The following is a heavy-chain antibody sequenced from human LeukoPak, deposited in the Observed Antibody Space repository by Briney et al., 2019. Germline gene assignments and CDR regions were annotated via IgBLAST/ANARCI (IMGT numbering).Heavy chain of an antibody. CDR1: GFTFSNYG. Sequence: PGGSLRLSCAASGFTFSNYGMHWVRQPPGKGLEWVTFIWYDGSNIYYADSVKGRFTISRDNANNALYLHLNSPRAEDTAVYYCARDPSPSTTWFPFDSWGQGTLVTVSS. CDR3: ARDPSPSTTWFPFDS. CDR2: IWYDGSNI. J-gene: IGHJ4*02. V-gene: IGHV3-33*01. D-gene: IGHD2-2*01.